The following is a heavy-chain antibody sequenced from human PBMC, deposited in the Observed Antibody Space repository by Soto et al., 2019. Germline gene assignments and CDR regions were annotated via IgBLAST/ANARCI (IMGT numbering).Heavy chain of an antibody. CDR1: GGSISSYY. J-gene: IGHJ6*03. D-gene: IGHD5-12*01. V-gene: IGHV4-59*01. CDR2: IYYNGST. CDR3: ARGNVDIVATIQIYYYYYMDV. Sequence: TLSLTCTVSGGSISSYYWSWIRQPPGKGLEWIGYIYYNGSTNYNPSLKSRVTISVDTSKNQFSLKLSSVTAADTAVYYCARGNVDIVATIQIYYYYYMDVWGKGTTVTVSS.